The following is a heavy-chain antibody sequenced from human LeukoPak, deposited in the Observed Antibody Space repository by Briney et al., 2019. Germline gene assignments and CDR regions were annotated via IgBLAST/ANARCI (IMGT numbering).Heavy chain of an antibody. Sequence: QPGRSLRLSCAASGFTFSSYAMNWVRQAPGKGLEWVAIISYDGTNKDYADSVKGRFTISRDNSRNTLYLQMNSLRAEGTAVYHCARDPLYTNSPPSYFDYWGQGTLVTVSS. D-gene: IGHD2-2*02. CDR2: ISYDGTNK. V-gene: IGHV3-30-3*01. CDR3: ARDPLYTNSPPSYFDY. CDR1: GFTFSSYA. J-gene: IGHJ4*02.